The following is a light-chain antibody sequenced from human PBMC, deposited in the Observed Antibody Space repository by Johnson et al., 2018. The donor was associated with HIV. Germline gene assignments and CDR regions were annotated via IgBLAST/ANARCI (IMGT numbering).Light chain of an antibody. J-gene: IGLJ1*01. CDR2: DND. CDR1: SSNIGNNY. Sequence: QPVLTQPPSVSAAPGQKVTISCSGTSSNIGNNYVSWYQHLPGTAPKVLIYDNDKRPSGIPDRFSGSKSGTSATLDITGLQTGDEADYYCGTWDTSLSAGVFGPGTTVSVL. V-gene: IGLV1-51*01. CDR3: GTWDTSLSAGV.